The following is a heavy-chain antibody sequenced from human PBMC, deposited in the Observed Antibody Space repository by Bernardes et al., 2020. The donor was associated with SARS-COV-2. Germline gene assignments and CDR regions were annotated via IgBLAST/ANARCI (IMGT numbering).Heavy chain of an antibody. J-gene: IGHJ4*02. D-gene: IGHD4-17*01. V-gene: IGHV3-73*01. CDR3: TGDYLY. CDR2: IRSNTKGYAT. CDR1: GFKFSGSA. Sequence: GGSLKLSCAASGFKFSGSAIQWVRKRSGKGLEWIDRIRSNTKGYATTYAASLKGRFVISRDDSRNTAYHQIHSLKIEDTAVYYCTGDYLYWDQGTLVSVSS.